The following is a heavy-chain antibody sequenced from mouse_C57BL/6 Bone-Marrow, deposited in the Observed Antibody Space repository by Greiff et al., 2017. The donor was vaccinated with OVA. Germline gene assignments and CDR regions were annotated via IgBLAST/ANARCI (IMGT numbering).Heavy chain of an antibody. V-gene: IGHV1-61*01. CDR3: AREDLLYYYAMEY. J-gene: IGHJ4*01. CDR1: GYTFTSYW. Sequence: QVQLQQSGAELVRPGSSVKLSCTASGYTFTSYWMDWVKQRPGQGLEWIGNIYPSDSETHYNQKFKDKATLTVAKSSSTAYLQLSSLTSEDSAVYYRAREDLLYYYAMEYWGQGTSVTV. CDR2: IYPSDSET. D-gene: IGHD6-1*01.